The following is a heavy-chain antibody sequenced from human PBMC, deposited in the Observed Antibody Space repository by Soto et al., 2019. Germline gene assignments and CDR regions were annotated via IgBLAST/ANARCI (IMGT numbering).Heavy chain of an antibody. V-gene: IGHV1-69*06. D-gene: IGHD5-18*01. Sequence: QVQLVQSGAEMRKPGSSLGVSCKASGGTFSDFAFSWVRQAPGQGLGWMGGIVPRFGSPNYAQKFGGRVTISAATSTSAVYMEVSILRFADTAVYFCARDRIQCRVGKYSFNGVDGWGQGTTISVSS. CDR1: GGTFSDFA. CDR2: IVPRFGSP. CDR3: ARDRIQCRVGKYSFNGVDG. J-gene: IGHJ6*02.